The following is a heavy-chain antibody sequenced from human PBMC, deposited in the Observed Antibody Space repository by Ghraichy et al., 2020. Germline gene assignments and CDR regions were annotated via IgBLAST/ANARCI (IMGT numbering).Heavy chain of an antibody. D-gene: IGHD3-3*01. J-gene: IGHJ4*02. CDR1: GSSGDTYGTR. CDR2: IEWDDDK. CDR3: AQTTDGNGYYRFDS. V-gene: IGHV2-70*04. Sequence: SGPTLVKPTQTLTVTCTISGSSGDTYGTRVSWIRQPTGKALEWLARIEWDDDKFYNKFLKTRLTISRDTSKNQVVLRVTNMGPEDTGTYYCAQTTDGNGYYRFDSWGQGTLVTVSS.